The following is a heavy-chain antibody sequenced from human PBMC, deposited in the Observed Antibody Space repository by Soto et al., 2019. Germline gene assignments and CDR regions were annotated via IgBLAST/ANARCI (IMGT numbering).Heavy chain of an antibody. D-gene: IGHD1-1*01. Sequence: EVHLVESGGGLVKPGESLRLSCAASGFTFSDAWMNWVRQAPGKGLEWVGRIKSKTDVETTDYAAPVKGKFTISSDDSKYTLYLHMNSLQSEDTAVYYCTTDSLARIPRWGQGTVVTVCS. CDR3: TTDSLARIPR. V-gene: IGHV3-15*07. CDR1: GFTFSDAW. J-gene: IGHJ4*02. CDR2: IKSKTDVETT.